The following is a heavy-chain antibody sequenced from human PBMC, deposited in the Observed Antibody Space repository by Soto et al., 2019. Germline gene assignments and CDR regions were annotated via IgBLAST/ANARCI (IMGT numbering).Heavy chain of an antibody. CDR3: ARGGWFGELLYYYGMEV. Sequence: PSETLSLTCAVYVGSFSGYYWSLIRQPPGKGLEWIGEINHSGSTNYNPSLKSRVTISVDTSKNQFSLKLRSVTAADTAVYYCARGGWFGELLYYYGMEVWGQGTTVTVSS. V-gene: IGHV4-34*01. D-gene: IGHD3-10*01. J-gene: IGHJ6*02. CDR2: INHSGST. CDR1: VGSFSGYY.